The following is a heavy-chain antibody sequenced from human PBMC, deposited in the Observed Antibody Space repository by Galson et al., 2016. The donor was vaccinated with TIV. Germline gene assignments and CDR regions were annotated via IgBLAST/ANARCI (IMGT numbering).Heavy chain of an antibody. CDR2: IIPIFRTT. V-gene: IGHV1-69*15. CDR3: AKESGYNSGYITD. CDR1: GGPLSSYA. Sequence: SCKASGGPLSSYATTWVRQAPGQGLEWVGRIIPIFRTTNYAQRFQGRVTITADEFTGAAYMELNSLRSDDTAVYFCAKESGYNSGYITDWGQGTLVTVSS. J-gene: IGHJ1*01. D-gene: IGHD5-18*01.